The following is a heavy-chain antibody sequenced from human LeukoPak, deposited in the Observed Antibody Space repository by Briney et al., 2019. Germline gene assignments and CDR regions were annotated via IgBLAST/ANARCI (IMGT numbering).Heavy chain of an antibody. V-gene: IGHV3-23*01. CDR1: GFTFSSYG. J-gene: IGHJ5*02. CDR2: ISGSGGST. CDR3: AKDLNPYYYDSSGYYDH. Sequence: GGSLRLSCAASGFTFSSYGMSWVRQAPGKGLEWVSAISGSGGSTYYADSVKGRFTISRDNSKNTLYLQMNSLRAEDTAVYYCAKDLNPYYYDSSGYYDHWGQGTLVTVSS. D-gene: IGHD3-22*01.